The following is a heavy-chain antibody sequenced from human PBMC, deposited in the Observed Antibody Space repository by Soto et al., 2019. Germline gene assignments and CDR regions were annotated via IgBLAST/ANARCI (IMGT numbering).Heavy chain of an antibody. CDR3: ARHAPPGVAATFHY. V-gene: IGHV4-39*01. CDR1: GDSIGSSLHY. D-gene: IGHD1-1*01. J-gene: IGHJ4*02. Sequence: PSETLSLICTVSGDSIGSSLHYWGWIRQAPGKGLEWIGSIYYSGSTYYNPSLTSRVTMSVDTSRNQLSLKLTSVTAADTAVYYCARHAPPGVAATFHYWGQGTLVTVSS. CDR2: IYYSGST.